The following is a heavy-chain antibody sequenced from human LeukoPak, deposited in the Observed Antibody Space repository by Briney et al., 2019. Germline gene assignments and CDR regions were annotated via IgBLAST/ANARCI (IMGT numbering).Heavy chain of an antibody. CDR3: ARPYYYYMDV. CDR1: GYSISSGYF. V-gene: IGHV4-38-2*02. J-gene: IGHJ6*03. CDR2: IYHSGST. Sequence: SETLSLTCTVSGYSISSGYFWGWIRQSPGKGLEWIGEIYHSGSTNYNPSLKSRVTISVDKSKNQFSLKLSSVTAADTAVYFCARPYYYYMDVWGKGTTVTVSS.